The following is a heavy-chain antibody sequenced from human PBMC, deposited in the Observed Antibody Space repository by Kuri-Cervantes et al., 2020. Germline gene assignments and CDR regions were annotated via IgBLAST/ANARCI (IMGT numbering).Heavy chain of an antibody. CDR2: IYYSGST. D-gene: IGHD6-25*01. V-gene: IGHV4-59*01. CDR1: GGSISSYY. J-gene: IGHJ6*03. CDR3: ARGRSGWTYYYYYMDV. Sequence: GSLRLSCTVSGGSISSYYWSWIRQPPGKGLEWIGYIYYSGSTNYNPSLRSRVTISVDTSKNQFSLTLSSVTAADTALYYCARGRSGWTYYYYYMDVWGKGTTVTVSS.